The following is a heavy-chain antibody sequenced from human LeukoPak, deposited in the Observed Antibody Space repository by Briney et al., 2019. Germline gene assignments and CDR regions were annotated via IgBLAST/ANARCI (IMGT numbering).Heavy chain of an antibody. CDR3: ASSPGDILTGYYD. V-gene: IGHV3-21*01. CDR2: ISSSSSYI. CDR1: GFTFSSYS. J-gene: IGHJ4*02. D-gene: IGHD3-9*01. Sequence: GGSLRLSCAASGFTFSSYSMNWVRQAPGKGLEWVSSISSSSSYIYYADSVKGRFTISRDNAKNSLYLQKNSLRAEDTAVYYCASSPGDILTGYYDWGQGTLVTVSS.